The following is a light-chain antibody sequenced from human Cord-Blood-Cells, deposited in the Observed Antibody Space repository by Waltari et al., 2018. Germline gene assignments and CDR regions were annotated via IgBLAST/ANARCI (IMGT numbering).Light chain of an antibody. CDR1: SSDVGGYNY. CDR2: EVS. V-gene: IGLV2-8*01. Sequence: QSALTQPPSESGSPGQSVTISCTGTSSDVGGYNYVSWLQQHPGKSPKLMIYEVSKRPSGGPDRFSGSKSGNTAALTVSGLQAEDEADYYCSSYAGSNNVVFGGGTKLTVL. J-gene: IGLJ2*01. CDR3: SSYAGSNNVV.